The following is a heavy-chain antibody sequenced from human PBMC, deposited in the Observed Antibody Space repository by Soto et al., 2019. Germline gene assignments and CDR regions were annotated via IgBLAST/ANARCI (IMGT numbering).Heavy chain of an antibody. CDR1: GYTFTSYG. CDR2: ISAYNGNT. J-gene: IGHJ6*02. V-gene: IGHV1-18*01. D-gene: IGHD3-10*01. CDR3: ARDPYYGSGSYFPYYYYGMDV. Sequence: QVQLVQSGAEVKKPGASVKVSCKASGYTFTSYGISWVRQAPGQGLEWMGWISAYNGNTNYAQKLQGRVTMTTDTSTSQAYMELRSLRSDDTAVYYCARDPYYGSGSYFPYYYYGMDVWGQGSTVTVSS.